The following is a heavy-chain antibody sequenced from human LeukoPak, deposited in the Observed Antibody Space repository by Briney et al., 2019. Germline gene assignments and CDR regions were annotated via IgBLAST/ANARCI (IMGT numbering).Heavy chain of an antibody. J-gene: IGHJ4*02. D-gene: IGHD3-10*01. Sequence: GGSLRLSCAVSGITLSNYGMSWVRQAPGKGLEWVAGISGSGGGTNYADSVKGRFTISRDNPKNTLYLQMHSLGAEDTAVYFCAKRGVVIRVFLVGYHKEAYYFDSWGQGAQVTVSS. CDR2: ISGSGGGT. V-gene: IGHV3-23*01. CDR3: AKRGVVIRVFLVGYHKEAYYFDS. CDR1: GITLSNYG.